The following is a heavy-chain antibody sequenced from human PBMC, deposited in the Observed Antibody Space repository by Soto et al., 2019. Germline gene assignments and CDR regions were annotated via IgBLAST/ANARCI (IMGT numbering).Heavy chain of an antibody. CDR2: TYYRSKWYN. CDR3: ARENIAAAGRGLCYGMDV. D-gene: IGHD6-13*01. V-gene: IGHV6-1*01. CDR1: GDSVSSNSAA. J-gene: IGHJ6*02. Sequence: SQTLSLTCAISGDSVSSNSAAWNWIRQSPSRGLEWLGRTYYRSKWYNDYAVSEKSRITINPDTSKNQFSLQLNSVTPEDTAVYYCARENIAAAGRGLCYGMDVWGQGTTVTVSS.